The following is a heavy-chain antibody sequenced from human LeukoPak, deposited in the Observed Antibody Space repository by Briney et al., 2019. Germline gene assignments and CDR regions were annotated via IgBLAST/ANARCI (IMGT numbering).Heavy chain of an antibody. CDR3: AKGYSNGYGA. D-gene: IGHD6-19*01. Sequence: PGGSLRLSCAASGFTFSSYWMHWVRQGPGKGLVWVSRINSDGSSTNYADSVKGRFTISRDNAKNTLYLQMNSLRAEDTAVYYCAKGYSNGYGAWGQGTLVTVSS. CDR1: GFTFSSYW. CDR2: INSDGSST. V-gene: IGHV3-74*01. J-gene: IGHJ5*02.